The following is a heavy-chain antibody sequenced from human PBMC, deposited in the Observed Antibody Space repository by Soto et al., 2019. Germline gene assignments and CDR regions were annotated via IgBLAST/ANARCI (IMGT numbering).Heavy chain of an antibody. CDR1: GFTFSSYG. J-gene: IGHJ4*02. CDR2: ISYDGSNR. D-gene: IGHD3-16*01. CDR3: AKDFLLWGSFPDPWASDY. Sequence: QVQLVESGGGVVQPGKSLRLSCAASGFTFSSYGIHWVRQAPGKGLEWVAVISYDGSNRFYADSVKGRFTISRDNSNGTVYLQMDSLRAEDTAVYYCAKDFLLWGSFPDPWASDYWGQGTLVTVSS. V-gene: IGHV3-30*18.